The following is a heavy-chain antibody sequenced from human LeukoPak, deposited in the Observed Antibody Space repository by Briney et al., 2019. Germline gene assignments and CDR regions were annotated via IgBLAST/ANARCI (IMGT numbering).Heavy chain of an antibody. Sequence: SETLSLTCTVSAYSISSGYYWGWIRQPPGKGLEWIGSIYHSGSTYYNPSLKSRVTISVDTSKNQFSLRLRSVTAADTAVYYCARAPQRSYQHNWFDPWGQGTLVTVSS. V-gene: IGHV4-38-2*02. CDR3: ARAPQRSYQHNWFDP. CDR1: AYSISSGYY. CDR2: IYHSGST. D-gene: IGHD2-21*01. J-gene: IGHJ5*02.